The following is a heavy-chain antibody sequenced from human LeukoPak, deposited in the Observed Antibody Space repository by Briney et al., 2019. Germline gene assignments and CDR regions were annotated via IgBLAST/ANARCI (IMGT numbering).Heavy chain of an antibody. Sequence: SETLSLTCTVSGASINSYYWSWVRQPPGKGLEWIGYIYDNGSTKSGSTNSNPSLKSRVTLSVDTSKNQFSLKLSSVTAADTAVYYCATIYYGGDYDGDYWGQGTLVTVSS. V-gene: IGHV4-59*12. D-gene: IGHD4-23*01. CDR2: IYDNGSTKSGST. CDR1: GASINSYY. J-gene: IGHJ4*02. CDR3: ATIYYGGDYDGDY.